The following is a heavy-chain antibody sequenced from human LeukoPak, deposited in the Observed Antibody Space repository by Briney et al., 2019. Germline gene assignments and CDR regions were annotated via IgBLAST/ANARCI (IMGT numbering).Heavy chain of an antibody. J-gene: IGHJ6*03. CDR3: AGALLKGAVYYYYYMDV. Sequence: GGSLRLSCAASGFRFDDHGMSWVRQAPGKGLEWVSGINWNGGSTGYGDSVKGRFTISRDNAKNSLYLQMNSLRAEDTALYYCAGALLKGAVYYYYYMDVWGKGTTVTVSS. CDR2: INWNGGST. CDR1: GFRFDDHG. V-gene: IGHV3-20*04.